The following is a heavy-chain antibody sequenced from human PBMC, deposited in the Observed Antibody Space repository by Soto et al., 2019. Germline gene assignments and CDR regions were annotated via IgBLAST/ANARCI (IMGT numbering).Heavy chain of an antibody. CDR2: IRSKADGGTT. CDR3: PTDSYRHGSDY. J-gene: IGHJ4*02. V-gene: IGHV3-15*07. CDR1: GFTLTNGW. D-gene: IGHD5-18*01. Sequence: EVQLVESGGGLVKPGESLRLSCAASGFTLTNGWMTWVRQAPGKGLEWVGRIRSKADGGTTDYSAPVKGRFTISRDDSKDTMYLQMKSLIGGYTAVYYCPTDSYRHGSDYRGPGTQVTVSP.